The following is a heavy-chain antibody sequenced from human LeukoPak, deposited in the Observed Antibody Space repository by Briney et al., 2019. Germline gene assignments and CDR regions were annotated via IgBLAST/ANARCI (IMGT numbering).Heavy chain of an antibody. CDR2: IIPILGIA. D-gene: IGHD3-22*01. CDR3: ARGSMYYYDSSGYYLHY. CDR1: GGTFSSYA. Sequence: GASVKVSCKASGGTFSSYAISWVRQAPGQGHEWMGRIIPILGIANYAQKFQGRVTITADKSTSTAYMELSSLRSEDTAVYYCARGSMYYYDSSGYYLHYWGQGTLVTVSS. J-gene: IGHJ4*02. V-gene: IGHV1-69*04.